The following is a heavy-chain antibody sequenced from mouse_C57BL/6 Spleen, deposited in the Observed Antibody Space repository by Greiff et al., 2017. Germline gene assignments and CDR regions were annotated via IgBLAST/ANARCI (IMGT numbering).Heavy chain of an antibody. Sequence: VQLQQSGAELVRPGPSVKVSCKASGYAFTHYLIEWVKQRPGQGLEWIGVINPGSGGTNYNEKFKGKATLTADKSSSTAYMKLSSLTSEDSAVYFCARKEVYDGYYYAMDYWGQGTSVTVSS. CDR2: INPGSGGT. CDR3: ARKEVYDGYYYAMDY. D-gene: IGHD2-3*01. CDR1: GYAFTHYL. J-gene: IGHJ4*01. V-gene: IGHV1-54*01.